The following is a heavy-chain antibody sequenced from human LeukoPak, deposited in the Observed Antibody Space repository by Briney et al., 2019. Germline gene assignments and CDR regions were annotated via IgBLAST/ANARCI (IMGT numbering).Heavy chain of an antibody. CDR3: ARCMVLSQGWCNWFDP. J-gene: IGHJ5*02. CDR1: GFALSTYV. CDR2: IRIGGGGT. Sequence: GGSLRLSCAASGFALSTYVMSWVRQAPAKGLEWVSSIRIGGGGTFYADSVKGRFTISRDNSENTLHLQMHDLRVEDTARYFCARCMVLSQGWCNWFDPWGQGNLVTVSS. V-gene: IGHV3-23*01. D-gene: IGHD6-13*01.